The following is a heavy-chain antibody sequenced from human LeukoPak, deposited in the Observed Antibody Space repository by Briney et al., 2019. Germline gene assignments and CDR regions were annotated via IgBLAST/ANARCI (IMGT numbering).Heavy chain of an antibody. CDR3: ARNGILGIAAAVDV. J-gene: IGHJ6*04. CDR2: ISSSSSYI. V-gene: IGHV3-21*01. Sequence: PGGSLRLSCAASGFTFSSYEMNWVRQAPGKGLEWVSSISSSSSYIYYADSVEGRFTISRDNAKNSLYLQMNSLRAEDTAVYYCARNGILGIAAAVDVWGKGTTVTVSS. CDR1: GFTFSSYE. D-gene: IGHD6-13*01.